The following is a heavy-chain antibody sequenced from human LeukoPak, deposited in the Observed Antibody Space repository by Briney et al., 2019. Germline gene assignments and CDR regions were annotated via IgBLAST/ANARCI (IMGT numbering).Heavy chain of an antibody. CDR3: ATEPTPGSSKGYY. Sequence: PGGSLRLSCAASGFTFSTYNMNWVRQAPGKGLEWVSSISFSNSYIYYADSVKGRFTISRDNAKNSLYLQMNSLRAEDTAVYYCATEPTPGSSKGYYWGQGTLVTVSS. V-gene: IGHV3-21*01. CDR1: GFTFSTYN. D-gene: IGHD6-6*01. CDR2: ISFSNSYI. J-gene: IGHJ4*02.